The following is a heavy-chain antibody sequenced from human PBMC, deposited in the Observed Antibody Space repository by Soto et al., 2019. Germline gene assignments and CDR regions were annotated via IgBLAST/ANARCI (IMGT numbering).Heavy chain of an antibody. D-gene: IGHD3-16*02. Sequence: QVQLVQSGAEVKKPGSSVKVSCKASGGTFSSYAISWVRQAPGQGLEWMGDIIPLFSTANYAQRFQGRVTITADESTSTAYMDLSSLRSDDTAVYYCASGNSATCGGVTVYYYYGMDVWGQGPTVTVSS. CDR3: ASGNSATCGGVTVYYYYGMDV. CDR2: IIPLFSTA. J-gene: IGHJ6*02. CDR1: GGTFSSYA. V-gene: IGHV1-69*01.